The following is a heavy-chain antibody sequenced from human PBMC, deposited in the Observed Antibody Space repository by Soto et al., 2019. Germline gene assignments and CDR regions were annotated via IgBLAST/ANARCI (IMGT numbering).Heavy chain of an antibody. D-gene: IGHD2-2*01. J-gene: IGHJ5*02. V-gene: IGHV3-33*01. CDR3: ARDHVCSATTCYDGGWFDP. Sequence: QVQLVESGGGVVQPGRSLRLSCAASGFTFSTYGMHWVRQAPGRGLEWVAVIWNDGSNEYYADSVKGRFTISRDNSKSKLYLQMSSLRAEDTAVYYCARDHVCSATTCYDGGWFDPWGQGTLVSVSS. CDR1: GFTFSTYG. CDR2: IWNDGSNE.